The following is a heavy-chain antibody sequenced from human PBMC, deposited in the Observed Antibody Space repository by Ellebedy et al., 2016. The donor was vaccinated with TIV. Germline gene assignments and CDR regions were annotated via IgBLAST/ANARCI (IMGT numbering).Heavy chain of an antibody. D-gene: IGHD4-17*01. CDR1: GFSFRSYR. J-gene: IGHJ3*02. Sequence: GGSLRLSCGTSGFSFRSYRMSWVRQAPGKGLEWVANINQGGSERHYVDSVKGRFTISRDNAKNSLYLLMNNLSAEDTGVYYCATDGSYGDYRSPTHAFVIWGQGTMVAVSS. V-gene: IGHV3-7*01. CDR3: ATDGSYGDYRSPTHAFVI. CDR2: INQGGSER.